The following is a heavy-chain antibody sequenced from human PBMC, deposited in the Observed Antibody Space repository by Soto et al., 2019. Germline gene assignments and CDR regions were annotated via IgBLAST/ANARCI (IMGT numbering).Heavy chain of an antibody. D-gene: IGHD2-21*02. CDR1: GFTFSSYA. CDR2: ISASGARA. CDR3: AKQGVVVTAIDY. Sequence: EVQLLESGGDLVQPGGSLRLSCAASGFTFSSYAMSWVLQAPGKGLEWVSAISASGARAYYADSVKGRFTFSRDNSKNTLYLQMNSLRAEDTAVYYCAKQGVVVTAIDYWGQGTLVTVSS. J-gene: IGHJ4*02. V-gene: IGHV3-23*01.